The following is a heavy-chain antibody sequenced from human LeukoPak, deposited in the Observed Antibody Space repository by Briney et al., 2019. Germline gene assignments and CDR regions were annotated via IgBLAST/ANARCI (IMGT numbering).Heavy chain of an antibody. Sequence: GGSLRLSCAASGFTVSSNYMSWVRQAPGKGLEWVSYISSSGSTIYYADSVKGRFTISRDNAKNSLYLQMNSLRAEDTAVYYCAREDGYNTKDWGQGTLVTVSS. CDR2: ISSSGSTI. J-gene: IGHJ4*02. D-gene: IGHD5-24*01. CDR3: AREDGYNTKD. CDR1: GFTVSSNY. V-gene: IGHV3-11*01.